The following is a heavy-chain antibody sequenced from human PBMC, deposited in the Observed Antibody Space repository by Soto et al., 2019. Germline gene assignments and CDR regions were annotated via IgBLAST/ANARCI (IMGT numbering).Heavy chain of an antibody. D-gene: IGHD3-3*01. J-gene: IGHJ3*02. Sequence: QVQLQESGPGLVKPSETLSLTCTVSGGSISSYYWSWIRQPPGKGMEWIGYIYYSGGTNYNPSLKSRVTISVDTSKNQFSLNLSSVTAADTAVYYCARDPSAYDFWSGYYTSCAFDIWGHGTMVTVSS. V-gene: IGHV4-59*01. CDR1: GGSISSYY. CDR2: IYYSGGT. CDR3: ARDPSAYDFWSGYYTSCAFDI.